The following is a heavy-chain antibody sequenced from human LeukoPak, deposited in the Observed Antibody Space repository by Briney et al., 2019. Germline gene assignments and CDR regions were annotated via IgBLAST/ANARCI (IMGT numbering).Heavy chain of an antibody. Sequence: PSETLSLTCTVSGGSMRPFYWSWSRQSPGKGLECIGSIYFSGGTNYNPSLKSPVTISVDTSKNQFSLELSSVTAADTAVYYCAVNSTKHTFDIWGQGTMDTVSS. CDR3: AVNSTKHTFDI. CDR2: IYFSGGT. V-gene: IGHV4-59*08. J-gene: IGHJ3*02. D-gene: IGHD1-1*01. CDR1: GGSMRPFY.